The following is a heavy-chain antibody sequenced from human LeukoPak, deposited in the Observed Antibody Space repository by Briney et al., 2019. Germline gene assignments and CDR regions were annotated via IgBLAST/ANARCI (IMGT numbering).Heavy chain of an antibody. J-gene: IGHJ3*02. D-gene: IGHD3-22*01. Sequence: ASVRVSCKVSGYTLTELSMHWVRQAPGKGVEWMGGFDPEDGETIYAQKFQGRVTMTEDTSTDTAYMELSSLRSEDTAVYYCATGLKMIVRPDAFDNWGQGTMVTVSS. CDR1: GYTLTELS. V-gene: IGHV1-24*01. CDR3: ATGLKMIVRPDAFDN. CDR2: FDPEDGET.